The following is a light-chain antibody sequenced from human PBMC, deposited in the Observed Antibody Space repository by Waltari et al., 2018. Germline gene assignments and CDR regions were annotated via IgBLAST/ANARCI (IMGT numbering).Light chain of an antibody. Sequence: QSALTQPHSVSVSPGQSVTISCTCTTSNVGNYNYVSWYQPHPGKAPKLMIFDVSERPSGVPDRFSGSKSGNTASLTISGLQAEDEADYYCCSYAGSYTWIFGGGTKLTVL. CDR3: CSYAGSYTWI. J-gene: IGLJ2*01. CDR2: DVS. CDR1: TSNVGNYNY. V-gene: IGLV2-11*01.